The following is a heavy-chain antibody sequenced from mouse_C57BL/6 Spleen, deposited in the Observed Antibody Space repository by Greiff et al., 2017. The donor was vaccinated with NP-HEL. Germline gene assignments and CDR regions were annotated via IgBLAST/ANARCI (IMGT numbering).Heavy chain of an antibody. Sequence: VQLQQSGPELVKPGASVKIPCKASGYTFTDYNMDWVKPSPGKSLEWIGDINPNNGGTIYNQKFKGKATLTVDKSSSTAYMELRSLTSEDTAVYYCARTGGESFDCWGKGTTLTVSS. CDR2: INPNNGGT. D-gene: IGHD4-1*01. CDR1: GYTFTDYN. V-gene: IGHV1-18*01. CDR3: ARTGGESFDC. J-gene: IGHJ2*01.